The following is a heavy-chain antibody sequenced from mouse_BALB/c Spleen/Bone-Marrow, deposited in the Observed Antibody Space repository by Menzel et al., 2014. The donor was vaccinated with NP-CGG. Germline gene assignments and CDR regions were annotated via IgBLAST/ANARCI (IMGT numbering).Heavy chain of an antibody. CDR1: GYSFSGYF. V-gene: IGHV1-20*02. Sequence: EVQLQQSGPALVKPGASVKISCKASGYSFSGYFMNWVMQSHGKSLEWIGRINPYNGDTFYSQKFKGKVTLTVDKSSSTAHMELRSLASEDSAVYYCARGWLRRAIDYWGQGTSVTISS. J-gene: IGHJ4*01. CDR3: ARGWLRRAIDY. CDR2: INPYNGDT. D-gene: IGHD2-2*01.